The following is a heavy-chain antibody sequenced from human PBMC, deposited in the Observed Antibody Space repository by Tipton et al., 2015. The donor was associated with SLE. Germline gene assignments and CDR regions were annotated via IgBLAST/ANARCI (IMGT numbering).Heavy chain of an antibody. D-gene: IGHD5-24*01. CDR2: IYTVGST. V-gene: IGHV4-61*02. CDR3: ARQTPRSDGYFDY. Sequence: TLSLTCTVSGGSISSGRYYWSWIRQPAGKGLEWIGRIYTVGSTNYNPSLKSRVTISVDTSKNQFSLRLSSVTAADTAVYYCARQTPRSDGYFDYWGQGTLVTVSS. CDR1: GGSISSGRYY. J-gene: IGHJ4*02.